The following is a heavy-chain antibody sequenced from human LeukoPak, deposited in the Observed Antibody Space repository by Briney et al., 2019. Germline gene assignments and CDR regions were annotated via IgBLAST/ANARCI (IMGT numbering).Heavy chain of an antibody. CDR2: ISGSGGST. D-gene: IGHD1-26*01. Sequence: PGGSLRLSCAASGFTFSTYAVTWVRQAPGKGLEWVSAISGSGGSTYYADSVKGRFTISRDNSKNTLYLQMNSLRAEDTAVYYCAKGLWELLWFDPWGQGTLVTVSS. CDR1: GFTFSTYA. J-gene: IGHJ5*02. V-gene: IGHV3-23*01. CDR3: AKGLWELLWFDP.